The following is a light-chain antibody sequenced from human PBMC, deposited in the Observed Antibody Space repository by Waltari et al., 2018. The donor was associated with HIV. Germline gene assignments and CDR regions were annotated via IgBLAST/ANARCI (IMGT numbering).Light chain of an antibody. CDR3: QHYDNFLHT. V-gene: IGKV1-33*01. Sequence: DIQMTQSPSSLSGSVGERVTITCQASQDINNYLNWYQQKAGRAPKLLIYDATNLEIGVPSRFSGSGSETDFTLTISNLQPEDIATYYCQHYDNFLHTFGQGTKLEIK. CDR1: QDINNY. J-gene: IGKJ2*01. CDR2: DAT.